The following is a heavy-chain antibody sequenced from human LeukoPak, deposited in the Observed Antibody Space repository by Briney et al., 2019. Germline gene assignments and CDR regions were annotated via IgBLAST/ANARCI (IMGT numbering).Heavy chain of an antibody. CDR3: ASGGTMIVPKDDY. J-gene: IGHJ4*02. D-gene: IGHD3-22*01. V-gene: IGHV3-21*01. Sequence: GGSLRLSCAASGITFGTYAMTWVRQAPGKGLEWVSSISSSSSYIYYADSVKGRFTISRDNAKNSLYLQMNSLRAEDTAVYYCASGGTMIVPKDDYWGQGTLVTVSS. CDR1: GITFGTYA. CDR2: ISSSSSYI.